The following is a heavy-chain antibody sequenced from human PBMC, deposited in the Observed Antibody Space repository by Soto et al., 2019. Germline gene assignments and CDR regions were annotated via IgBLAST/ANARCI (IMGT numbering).Heavy chain of an antibody. CDR3: ARDLIIADTPGDDFDY. D-gene: IGHD5-12*01. CDR2: ITPDGGST. CDR1: GFTFTTYW. Sequence: EVQLVESGGGLVQPGGSLRLSCATSGFTFTTYWMHWVRQAPGKGLMSVSRITPDGGSTSYADSVKGRFTISRDNAKNTLYLQMNGLRSEDTAIYYCARDLIIADTPGDDFDYWGQGTLVAVSS. J-gene: IGHJ4*02. V-gene: IGHV3-74*01.